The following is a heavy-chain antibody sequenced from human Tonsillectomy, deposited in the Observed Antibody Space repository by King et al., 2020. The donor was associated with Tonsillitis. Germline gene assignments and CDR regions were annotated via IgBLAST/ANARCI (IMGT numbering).Heavy chain of an antibody. Sequence: VQLVESGGGLIQPGGSLRLSCAASGFTVSNNYVSWVRQAPGKGLEWVSVIYSGGITYYADSVKGRFTISRDNSKNTLYLQMNSLRAEDTAVYYCARPQYYYDSSGYLGYFDYWGQGTLVTVSS. J-gene: IGHJ4*02. D-gene: IGHD3-22*01. CDR2: IYSGGIT. CDR3: ARPQYYYDSSGYLGYFDY. V-gene: IGHV3-53*01. CDR1: GFTVSNNY.